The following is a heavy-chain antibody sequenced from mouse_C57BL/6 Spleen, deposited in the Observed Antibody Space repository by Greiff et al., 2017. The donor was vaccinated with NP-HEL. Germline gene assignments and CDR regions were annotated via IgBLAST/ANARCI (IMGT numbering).Heavy chain of an antibody. CDR2: ISNGGGST. V-gene: IGHV5-4*03. CDR3: ARHSGRGDYFDY. J-gene: IGHJ2*01. Sequence: EVKVEESGGGLVKPGGSLKLSCAASGFTFSSYAMSWVRQTPEKRLEWVATISNGGGSTYYPDTVKGRFTISRDNAKNTLYLQMGRLKSEDTAMYYCARHSGRGDYFDYWGQGTTLTVSS. CDR1: GFTFSSYA.